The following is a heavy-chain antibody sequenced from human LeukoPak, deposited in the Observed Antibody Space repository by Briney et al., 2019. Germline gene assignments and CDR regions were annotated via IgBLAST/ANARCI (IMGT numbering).Heavy chain of an antibody. J-gene: IGHJ4*02. V-gene: IGHV3-7*04. CDR2: IHQDGNEK. CDR3: ARVDNFYGDY. CDR1: GFTFSTYW. D-gene: IGHD1-20*01. Sequence: PGGSLRLSCAASGFTFSTYWMSWVRQAPGTGLEWVANIHQDGNEKYYVDSVKGRFTISRDNAKNSLYLQMNSLRAEDTAVYYCARVDNFYGDYWGQGTLVTVSS.